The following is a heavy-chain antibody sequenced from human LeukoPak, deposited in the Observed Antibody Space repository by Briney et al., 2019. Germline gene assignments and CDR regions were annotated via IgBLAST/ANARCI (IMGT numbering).Heavy chain of an antibody. V-gene: IGHV3-11*06. J-gene: IGHJ4*02. CDR1: GFIFSDYY. CDR3: AREGSYDSTGYYYGY. Sequence: PGGSLRLSCAASGFIFSDYYMSWIRQAPGKGLEWLSCISSSSRHINYAASVKGRFTTSRDNAKKSLYLQMNSLRAEDTAVYYCAREGSYDSTGYYYGYWGQGTLVTVPS. D-gene: IGHD3-22*01. CDR2: ISSSSRHI.